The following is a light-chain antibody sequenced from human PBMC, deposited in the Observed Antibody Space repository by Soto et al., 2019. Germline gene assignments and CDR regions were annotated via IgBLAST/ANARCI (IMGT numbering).Light chain of an antibody. CDR1: SSNIGAGYD. CDR3: QSYDSRLSGSV. Sequence: QSVLTQPPSVSGAPGQRGTISCTGSSSNIGAGYDVHWYQQLPGTAPKLLIYGNINRPSGVPDRFSGSKSGTSASLASTGLQAEDEADYYCQSYDSRLSGSVFGGGTKVTVL. CDR2: GNI. V-gene: IGLV1-40*01. J-gene: IGLJ2*01.